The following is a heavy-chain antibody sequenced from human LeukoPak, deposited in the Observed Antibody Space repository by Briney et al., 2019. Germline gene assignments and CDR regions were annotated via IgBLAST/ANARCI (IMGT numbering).Heavy chain of an antibody. Sequence: PGGSLRLSCAASGFTFSSYEMNWVRQAPGKGLECVSLISVNGGSTYYADSVKGRFAISRDNFKHTVSLQMNSLRGEDTAVYYCATRRGDRGVLDYWGQGTLVTVSS. V-gene: IGHV3-23*01. CDR2: ISVNGGST. CDR3: ATRRGDRGVLDY. J-gene: IGHJ4*02. D-gene: IGHD3-10*01. CDR1: GFTFSSYE.